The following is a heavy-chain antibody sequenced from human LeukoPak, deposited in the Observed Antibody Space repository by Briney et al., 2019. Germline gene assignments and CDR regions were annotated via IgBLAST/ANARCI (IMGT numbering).Heavy chain of an antibody. CDR2: MYYRGST. J-gene: IGHJ4*02. Sequence: ETLSLTCTVSGGSISSSSHYWGWVRQPPGKGLEWIGSMYYRGSTYHNPSLKSRVTISVDTSKNQFSLKLSSVTAADTAVYYCATTTIRLGYWGQGTLVTVSS. CDR1: GGSISSSSHY. V-gene: IGHV4-39*07. D-gene: IGHD1-26*01. CDR3: ATTTIRLGY.